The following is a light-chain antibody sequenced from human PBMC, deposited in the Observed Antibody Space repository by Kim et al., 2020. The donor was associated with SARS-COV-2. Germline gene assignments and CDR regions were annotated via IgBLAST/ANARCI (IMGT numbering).Light chain of an antibody. J-gene: IGKJ1*01. CDR2: AAS. V-gene: IGKV3-20*01. CDR1: QSVTYNY. CDR3: QHHGSTPRT. Sequence: EIVLTQSPGTLSLSPGERATLSCWASQSVTYNYVAWYQQKPGQAPRLLIDAASSRATGIPDRFSGSGSGTDFTLTISRLEPEDSAVYYCQHHGSTPRTFGQGTKVDIK.